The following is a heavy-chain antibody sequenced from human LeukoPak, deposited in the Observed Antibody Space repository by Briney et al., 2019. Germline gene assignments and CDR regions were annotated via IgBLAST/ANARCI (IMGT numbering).Heavy chain of an antibody. Sequence: ASVKVSCKASEYTFTSYDINWVRQATGQGLEWMGWMNPNSGNTGYAQKVQDRVTMTTDASTSTAYMELRSLRSDDTAVYYCAREGGPTGGAQDYWGQGTLVTVSS. D-gene: IGHD1-1*01. CDR1: EYTFTSYD. CDR2: MNPNSGNT. V-gene: IGHV1-8*02. CDR3: AREGGPTGGAQDY. J-gene: IGHJ4*02.